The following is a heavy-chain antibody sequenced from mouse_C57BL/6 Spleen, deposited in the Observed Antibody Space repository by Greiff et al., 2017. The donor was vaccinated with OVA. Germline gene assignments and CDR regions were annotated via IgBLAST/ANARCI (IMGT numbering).Heavy chain of an antibody. V-gene: IGHV1-81*01. J-gene: IGHJ4*01. CDR2: ICPRSGST. CDR3: ARSYYSNSYAMDY. D-gene: IGHD2-5*01. CDR1: GYTFTSYG. Sequence: QVQLQQSGAGLARPGASVKLSCAASGYTFTSYGISWVRQRPGQGLEWMGEICPRSGSTYYSEKMQGKATLPAAKSSRQAYMALRSLTSEDSAVYFCARSYYSNSYAMDYWGQGTSVTVSS.